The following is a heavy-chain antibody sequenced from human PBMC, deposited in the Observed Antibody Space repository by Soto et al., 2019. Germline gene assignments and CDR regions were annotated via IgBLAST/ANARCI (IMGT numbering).Heavy chain of an antibody. Sequence: PGGSLRLSCAASGFTFSRYAMSWIRQAPGKWLEWVSTVTGGGHTTYNADSVNGRFTISRDNSKDTLYLQMNNLRAEDTAIYYCASSSGDLDVYGMDIWGPGXTVTVYS. CDR2: VTGGGHTT. CDR1: GFTFSRYA. CDR3: ASSSGDLDVYGMDI. J-gene: IGHJ6*02. D-gene: IGHD3-10*01. V-gene: IGHV3-23*01.